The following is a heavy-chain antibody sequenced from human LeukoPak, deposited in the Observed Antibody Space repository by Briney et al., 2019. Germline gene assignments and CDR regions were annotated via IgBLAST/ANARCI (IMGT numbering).Heavy chain of an antibody. V-gene: IGHV4-4*07. J-gene: IGHJ3*02. CDR2: IYTSGST. Sequence: SETLSLTCTVSGGSISSYYWSWIRQPAGKGLEWIGRIYTSGSTNYNPSLKSRVTMSVDTSKNQFSLKLSSVTAADTAVYYCARGLNYYDSSGGARGAFDIWGQGTMVTVSS. CDR1: GGSISSYY. CDR3: ARGLNYYDSSGGARGAFDI. D-gene: IGHD3-22*01.